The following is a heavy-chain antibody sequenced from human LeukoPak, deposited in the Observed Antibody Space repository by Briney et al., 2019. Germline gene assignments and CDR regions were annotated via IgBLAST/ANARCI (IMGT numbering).Heavy chain of an antibody. D-gene: IGHD3-10*01. J-gene: IGHJ4*02. V-gene: IGHV4-59*08. CDR3: ARLFRGYYYGSGSYDNLDY. CDR2: IYYSGST. Sequence: SETLSLTCTVSGGSISSYYWSWIRQPPGKGLEWIGYIYYSGSTNYNPSLKSRVTISVDTSKNQFSLKLSSVTAADTAVYYCARLFRGYYYGSGSYDNLDYWGQGTLVTVSS. CDR1: GGSISSYY.